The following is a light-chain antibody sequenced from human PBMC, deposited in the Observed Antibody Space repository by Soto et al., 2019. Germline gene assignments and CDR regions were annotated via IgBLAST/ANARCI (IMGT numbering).Light chain of an antibody. CDR2: KAS. CDR3: QHYNSHSGT. Sequence: DIQMTQSPSTLSASVGDRVTITCRASQSISSWLAWYQQKPGKVPKVLIYKASSLESGVPSRFSGSGSGTEFTLTISSLQPDDFATYYCQHYNSHSGTFGQGTKVEIK. J-gene: IGKJ1*01. V-gene: IGKV1-5*03. CDR1: QSISSW.